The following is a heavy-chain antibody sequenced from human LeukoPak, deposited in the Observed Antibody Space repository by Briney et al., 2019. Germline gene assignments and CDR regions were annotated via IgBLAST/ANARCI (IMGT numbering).Heavy chain of an antibody. CDR3: ASHAQDSGNYPGDFDY. J-gene: IGHJ4*02. CDR2: INPNSGGT. V-gene: IGHV1-2*02. D-gene: IGHD3-10*01. CDR1: GYTFTDYF. Sequence: ASVKVSCKASGYTFTDYFMHWVRQAPGQGLEWMGWINPNSGGTIYAQKFQGRVTMTGDTSISTAFLELSRLRSDDTAVYYCASHAQDSGNYPGDFDYWGQGTLVTVSS.